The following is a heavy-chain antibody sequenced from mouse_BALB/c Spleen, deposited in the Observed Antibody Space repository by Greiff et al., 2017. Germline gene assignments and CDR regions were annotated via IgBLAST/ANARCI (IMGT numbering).Heavy chain of an antibody. V-gene: IGHV14-3*02. Sequence: VQLKESGAELVKPGASVKLSCTASGFNIKDTYMHWVKQRPEQGLEWIGRIDPANGNTKYDPKFQGKATITADTSSNTAYLQLSSLTSEDSAVYYCARLGITTADYYAMDYWGQGTSVTVSS. J-gene: IGHJ4*01. CDR2: IDPANGNT. CDR3: ARLGITTADYYAMDY. CDR1: GFNIKDTY. D-gene: IGHD1-2*01.